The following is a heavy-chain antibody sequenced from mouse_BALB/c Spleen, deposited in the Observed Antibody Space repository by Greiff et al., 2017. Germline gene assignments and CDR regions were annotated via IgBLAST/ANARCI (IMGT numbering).Heavy chain of an antibody. CDR3: ARRVYYYGSSYLSYWYFDV. D-gene: IGHD1-1*01. J-gene: IGHJ1*01. CDR1: GFTFSSYA. CDR2: ISSGGSYT. Sequence: EVKLVESGGGLVKPGGSLKLSCAASGFTFSSYAMSWVRQTPEKRLEWVATISSGGSYTYYPDSVKGRFTISRDNAKNTLYLQMSSLRSEDTAMYYCARRVYYYGSSYLSYWYFDVWGAGTTVTVSS. V-gene: IGHV5-9-3*01.